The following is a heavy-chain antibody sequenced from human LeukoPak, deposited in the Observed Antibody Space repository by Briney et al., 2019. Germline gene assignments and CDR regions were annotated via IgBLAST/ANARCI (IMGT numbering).Heavy chain of an antibody. J-gene: IGHJ4*02. V-gene: IGHV1-2*06. D-gene: IGHD3-16*01. CDR3: ARGGGLHPGDFDY. CDR1: GYTFTGYY. Sequence: ASVKVSCKASGYTFTGYYMHWVRQAPGQGLEWMGRINPNSGGTNYAQKFQGRVTMTRDTSISTAYMELSRLRSDDTAVYYCARGGGLHPGDFDYWGQGTLVTVSS. CDR2: INPNSGGT.